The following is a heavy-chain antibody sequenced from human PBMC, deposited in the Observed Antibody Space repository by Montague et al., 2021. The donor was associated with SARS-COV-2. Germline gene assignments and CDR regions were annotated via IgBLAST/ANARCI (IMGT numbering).Heavy chain of an antibody. D-gene: IGHD6-6*01. CDR3: ARDAEGIAARRSDAFDI. CDR1: GFSFNANW. J-gene: IGHJ3*02. Sequence: SLRLSCAAPGFSFNANWMHWVRQAPGKGLVWVSGITGDGRNIEYADSVKGRFTISRDNAKGTLYLQMDSLRVEDTAMYFCARDAEGIAARRSDAFDIWGQGTMVTVSS. CDR2: ITGDGRNI. V-gene: IGHV3-74*03.